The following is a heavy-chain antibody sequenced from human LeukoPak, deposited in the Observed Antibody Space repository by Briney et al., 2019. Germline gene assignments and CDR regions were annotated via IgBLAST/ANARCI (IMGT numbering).Heavy chain of an antibody. V-gene: IGHV3-30*02. D-gene: IGHD2-2*01. CDR3: ARHFCSSTSCSN. Sequence: GGSLRLSCAASGFTFRNFDMSWVRQTPGKGLEWVAFIRYDGSSQDYPDSVKGRFTISRDNSKNTLYLQMNSLRPEDAAMYYCARHFCSSTSCSNWGQGTLVTVSS. J-gene: IGHJ4*02. CDR1: GFTFRNFD. CDR2: IRYDGSSQ.